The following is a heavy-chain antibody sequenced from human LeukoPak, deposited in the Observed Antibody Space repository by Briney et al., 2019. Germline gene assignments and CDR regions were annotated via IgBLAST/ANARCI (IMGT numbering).Heavy chain of an antibody. CDR1: GFSFSDHN. CDR2: ISSRSNYI. Sequence: GGSLRLSCAVSGFSFSDHNMDWVRQAPGKGLEWVASISSRSNYIYYADSLKGRVTVSRDNARNSLFLQMTSLRAEDTAVYYCARDYLGFGESGFDYWGQGTQVIVSS. J-gene: IGHJ4*02. V-gene: IGHV3-21*01. CDR3: ARDYLGFGESGFDY. D-gene: IGHD3-10*01.